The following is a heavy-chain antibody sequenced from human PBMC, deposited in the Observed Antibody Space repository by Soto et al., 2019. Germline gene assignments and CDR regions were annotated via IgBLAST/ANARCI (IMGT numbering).Heavy chain of an antibody. CDR2: ISAYNGNT. D-gene: IGHD2-8*01. CDR3: ARDRPDVLMVYAIPVDY. CDR1: GYTFTSYG. Sequence: QVQLVKSGAEVKKPGASVKVSCKASGYTFTSYGISWVRQAPGHGLEWMGWISAYNGNTNYAQKLQGRVTMTTDTSTSTAYMELRSLRSDDTAVYYCARDRPDVLMVYAIPVDYWGQGTLVTVSS. V-gene: IGHV1-18*01. J-gene: IGHJ4*02.